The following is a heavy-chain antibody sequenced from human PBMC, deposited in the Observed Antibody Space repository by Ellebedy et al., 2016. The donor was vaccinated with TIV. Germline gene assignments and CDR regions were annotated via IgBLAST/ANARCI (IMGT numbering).Heavy chain of an antibody. CDR2: IYSSGST. J-gene: IGHJ4*02. CDR1: GGSISTYY. V-gene: IGHV4-59*01. Sequence: MPGGSLRLSCTVSGGSISTYYWSWVRQPPGKGLEWIGYIYSSGSTNYNPSLKSRLTISVDTSKNQFSLKLSSVTVPDTAVYYCARVRGSAFDYWGQGTLVTVSS. D-gene: IGHD6-19*01. CDR3: ARVRGSAFDY.